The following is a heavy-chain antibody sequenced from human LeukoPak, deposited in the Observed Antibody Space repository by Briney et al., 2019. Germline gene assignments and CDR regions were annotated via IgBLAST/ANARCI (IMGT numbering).Heavy chain of an antibody. J-gene: IGHJ4*02. CDR2: VSGSSGRT. D-gene: IGHD6-19*01. CDR3: AKDLSYSSGWYGFDY. CDR1: GFIFSSHA. Sequence: GGSLRLSCAASGFIFSSHAISWVRQAPGKGLEWVAGVSGSSGRTYYAASVKGRFTISRDNSKNTLSLEMNSLSAADTAVYYCAKDLSYSSGWYGFDYWGQGTLVTVSS. V-gene: IGHV3-23*01.